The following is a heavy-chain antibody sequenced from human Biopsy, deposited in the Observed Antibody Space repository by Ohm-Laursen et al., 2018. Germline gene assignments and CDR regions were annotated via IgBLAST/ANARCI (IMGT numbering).Heavy chain of an antibody. CDR3: ARESPLRLGVCGAIRCFKEVFGMDV. CDR1: GYNFGNYY. D-gene: IGHD2-21*01. CDR2: INPVAEAT. Sequence: SVKVSCKASGYNFGNYYINWVRKVPGQGLEWLGVINPVAEATMYAQKFQDRITMTRDASTNTVYMDLTSLTSEDTAVYYCARESPLRLGVCGAIRCFKEVFGMDVWGQGTTVIVSS. J-gene: IGHJ6*02. V-gene: IGHV1-46*01.